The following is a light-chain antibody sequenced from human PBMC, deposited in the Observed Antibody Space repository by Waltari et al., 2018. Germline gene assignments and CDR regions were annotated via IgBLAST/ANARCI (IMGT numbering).Light chain of an antibody. J-gene: IGKJ4*01. V-gene: IGKV3-15*01. CDR1: QSVRSN. CDR3: QQYNNWPPLT. Sequence: EIVMTQSPATLSVSPGERATLSCRASQSVRSNLAWYQQKPGQAPRRLIYGAVTRAGGIPDRFSGSGSGTEFTLTIGSLQSEDFAIYYCQQYNNWPPLTFGGGTKVEIK. CDR2: GAV.